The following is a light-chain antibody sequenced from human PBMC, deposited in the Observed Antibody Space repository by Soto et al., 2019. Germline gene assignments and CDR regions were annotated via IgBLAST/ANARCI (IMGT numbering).Light chain of an antibody. CDR3: CSYGGTSNYV. J-gene: IGLJ1*01. Sequence: QSALTQPRSVSGSPGQSVTISCTGTSSDIGGHNHVSWYQQHPGEAPQLIIYDVFNRPSGVPDRFYGSKSGNTASLTISGLQAEDDADHYCCSYGGTSNYVFGTGTKLTVL. V-gene: IGLV2-11*01. CDR1: SSDIGGHNH. CDR2: DVF.